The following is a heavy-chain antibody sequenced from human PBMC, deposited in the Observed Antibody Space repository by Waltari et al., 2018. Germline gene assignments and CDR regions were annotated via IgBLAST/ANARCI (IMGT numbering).Heavy chain of an antibody. CDR1: GFSLSTSGVG. Sequence: QITLKESGPTLVKPTQTLTLTFTFSGFSLSTSGVGVGCIRQPPGKSLEWLALIYWNDDKRYSPSLKSRLTNTKDTSKNQVVRTMTNMDPVDTATDYCAHQRYSSSTVYYVDYWGQGTLVTVSS. J-gene: IGHJ4*02. V-gene: IGHV2-5*01. CDR2: IYWNDDK. CDR3: AHQRYSSSTVYYVDY. D-gene: IGHD6-6*01.